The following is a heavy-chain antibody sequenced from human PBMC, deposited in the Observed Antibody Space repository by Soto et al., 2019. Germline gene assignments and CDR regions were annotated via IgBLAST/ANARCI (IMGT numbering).Heavy chain of an antibody. CDR2: VYYNGST. J-gene: IGHJ4*02. CDR3: ARHGSARYYDFWSGYSYFDY. CDR1: GGSVSSGSFY. V-gene: IGHV4-39*01. Sequence: SETLSLTCSVSGGSVSSGSFYWGWIRQPPGKGLEWIGSVYYNGSTSYNPSLKSRVTISVDTSKNQFSLKLSSVTAADTAVYYCARHGSARYYDFWSGYSYFDYWGQGTLVTVSS. D-gene: IGHD3-3*01.